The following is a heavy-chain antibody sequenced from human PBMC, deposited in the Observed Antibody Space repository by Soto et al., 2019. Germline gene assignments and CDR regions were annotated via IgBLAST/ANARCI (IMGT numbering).Heavy chain of an antibody. Sequence: QVQLVQSAAEVRKPGAAVKVSCKTSGYNFSNYDISWVRQAPGQGPEWMGWISGYNGNTNFAQKFQGRVTMATDTSTSTAYMELRNLIFADTAVYYCARRSIFGVVSFGDYWGQGTLVIVSS. CDR2: ISGYNGNT. J-gene: IGHJ4*01. V-gene: IGHV1-18*01. CDR1: GYNFSNYD. D-gene: IGHD3-3*01. CDR3: ARRSIFGVVSFGDY.